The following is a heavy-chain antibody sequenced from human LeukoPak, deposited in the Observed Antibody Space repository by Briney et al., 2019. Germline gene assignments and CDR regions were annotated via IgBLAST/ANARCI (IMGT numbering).Heavy chain of an antibody. V-gene: IGHV1-69*01. CDR2: IIPIFGTA. D-gene: IGHD1-26*01. CDR3: ASLYDIVGTTVDY. CDR1: GGTFSSYA. J-gene: IGHJ4*02. Sequence: SVKVSCKASGGTFSSYAISWVRQAPGQGLEWMGGIIPIFGTANYAQKFQGRVTITADESTSTAYMELSSLRSEDTAVYYCASLYDIVGTTVDYWGQGTLVTVSS.